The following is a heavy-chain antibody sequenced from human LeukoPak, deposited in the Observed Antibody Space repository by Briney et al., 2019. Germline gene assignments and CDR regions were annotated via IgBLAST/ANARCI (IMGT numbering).Heavy chain of an antibody. CDR1: GFTFSGYE. V-gene: IGHV3-21*01. CDR3: ARDIELST. J-gene: IGHJ3*01. Sequence: GGSLRLSCAASGFTFSGYEMNWVRQAPGKGLEWVSSISSTSSSIYYADSVKGRFTISRDNAKNSLYLQMNSLRVEDTAVYYCARDIELSTWGLGTMVTVSS. CDR2: ISSTSSSI. D-gene: IGHD3-16*02.